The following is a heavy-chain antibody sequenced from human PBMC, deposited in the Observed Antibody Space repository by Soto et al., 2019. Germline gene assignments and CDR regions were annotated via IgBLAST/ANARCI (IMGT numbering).Heavy chain of an antibody. J-gene: IGHJ4*02. Sequence: ASVKVSCKTSGYTFTRHYIHWVRQAPGRGLECMGMISPSGDTISYAQKFQARVTMTSATSTTTVYMELSSLTSEDTAVYYCARGRAERPRSTLDEWGQGTLVTVSS. V-gene: IGHV1-46*01. D-gene: IGHD1-1*01. CDR3: ARGRAERPRSTLDE. CDR1: GYTFTRHY. CDR2: ISPSGDTI.